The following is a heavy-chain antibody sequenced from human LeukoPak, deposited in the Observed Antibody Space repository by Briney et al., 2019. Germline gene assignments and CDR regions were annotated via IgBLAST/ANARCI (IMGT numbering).Heavy chain of an antibody. CDR1: GFTFSNYA. D-gene: IGHD6-19*01. Sequence: GGSLRLSCAASGFTFSNYAMRWVRQAPGKGLEWVSGISGSGDSTYYADSAKGRFTISRDNSKNTLYLQMNSLRAEDTAVYYCARRSGIAVAGAFDYWGQGTLVTVSS. CDR3: ARRSGIAVAGAFDY. V-gene: IGHV3-23*01. J-gene: IGHJ4*02. CDR2: ISGSGDST.